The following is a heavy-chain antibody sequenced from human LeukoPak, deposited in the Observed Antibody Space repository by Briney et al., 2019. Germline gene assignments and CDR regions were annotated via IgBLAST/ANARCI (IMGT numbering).Heavy chain of an antibody. V-gene: IGHV3-48*02. J-gene: IGHJ5*02. Sequence: PGGSLRLSCAASGFTFSSYSVNWVRQAPGKGLEWVSYISSSSSTIYYADSVKGRFTISRDNAENSLYLQMNSLRDEDTAVYYCVREAVNDYGDYVFWFDPWGQGTLVTVSS. CDR2: ISSSSSTI. CDR1: GFTFSSYS. CDR3: VREAVNDYGDYVFWFDP. D-gene: IGHD4-17*01.